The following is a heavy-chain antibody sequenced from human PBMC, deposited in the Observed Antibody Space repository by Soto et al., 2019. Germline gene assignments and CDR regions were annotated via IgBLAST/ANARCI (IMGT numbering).Heavy chain of an antibody. V-gene: IGHV3-23*01. CDR2: ISGSGGST. CDR1: GFTFSSYA. CDR3: AKAGGITGTTFLRIPPFYYYMDV. J-gene: IGHJ6*03. Sequence: EVQLLESGGGLVQPGGSLRLSCAASGFTFSSYAMSWVRQAPGKGLEWVSAISGSGGSTYYADSVKGRFPISRDNSKNTRFLQMNSLRAEDTAVYYCAKAGGITGTTFLRIPPFYYYMDVWGKGTTVTVS. D-gene: IGHD1-7*01.